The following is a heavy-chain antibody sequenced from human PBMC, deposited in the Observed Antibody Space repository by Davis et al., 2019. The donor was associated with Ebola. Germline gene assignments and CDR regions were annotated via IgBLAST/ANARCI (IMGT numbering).Heavy chain of an antibody. CDR1: GFSFSTSGVG. D-gene: IGHD3-22*01. J-gene: IGHJ4*02. CDR3: AHRESHYDTNSYFDY. CDR2: IYWNDDK. V-gene: IGHV2-5*01. Sequence: SGPTLVKPTQTLTLTCTFSGFSFSTSGVGVGWIRQPPGKALEWLALIYWNDDKPYSPSLKSRLTITKDTSKNQVVLTMTNMDPVDTATYYCAHRESHYDTNSYFDYWGRGTLVTVSS.